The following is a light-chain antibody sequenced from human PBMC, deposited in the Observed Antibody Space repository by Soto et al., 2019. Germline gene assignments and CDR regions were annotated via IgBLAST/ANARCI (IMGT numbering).Light chain of an antibody. J-gene: IGKJ4*01. Sequence: AIQMTQSPSSLSASVGDRVTITCRASRGIRSELGWYQQKQGKPPNLLIHTASSLQSGVPSRFRGSGFGTDFTLPISRLQPEDFETYYCIQDYNYPLTFGGGTKVDIK. CDR1: RGIRSE. CDR3: IQDYNYPLT. V-gene: IGKV1-6*01. CDR2: TAS.